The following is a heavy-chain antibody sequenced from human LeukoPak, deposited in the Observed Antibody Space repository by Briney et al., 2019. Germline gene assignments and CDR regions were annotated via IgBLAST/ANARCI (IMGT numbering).Heavy chain of an antibody. J-gene: IGHJ4*02. CDR1: GFSFSTYG. D-gene: IGHD6-19*01. CDR3: ARASGCYDY. V-gene: IGHV3-33*03. CDR2: IWFDGSHK. Sequence: PGSSLRLSCDASGFSFSTYGMHWVRQAPGKGLEWVAVIWFDGSHKYYADSVKGRFTISRDNSKNTLYLQMNSLRADDTAIYYCARASGCYDYRGRGTLVTVSS.